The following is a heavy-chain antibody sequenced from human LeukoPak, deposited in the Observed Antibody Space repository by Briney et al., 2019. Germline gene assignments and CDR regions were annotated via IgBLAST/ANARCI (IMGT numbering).Heavy chain of an antibody. J-gene: IGHJ4*02. D-gene: IGHD3-3*01. V-gene: IGHV4-4*09. Sequence: SETLSLTCTVSGGSMNSFYWTWIRQPPGRGLEWVGHIYPRGSTKYNPSLKSRLTISVDTSKNQFSLNLSSVTAADTAVYYCAASPYFDFWTGLKFDSWGQGSLVTVSS. CDR2: IYPRGST. CDR1: GGSMNSFY. CDR3: AASPYFDFWTGLKFDS.